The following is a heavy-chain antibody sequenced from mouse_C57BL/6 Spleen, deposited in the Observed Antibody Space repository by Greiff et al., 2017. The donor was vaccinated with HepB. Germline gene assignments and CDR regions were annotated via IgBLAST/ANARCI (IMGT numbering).Heavy chain of an antibody. V-gene: IGHV1-4*01. J-gene: IGHJ3*01. CDR1: GYTFTSYT. CDR2: INPSSGYT. CDR3: ADQLGLFAY. D-gene: IGHD4-1*02. Sequence: VQLQQSGAELARPGASVKMSCKASGYTFTSYTMHWVKQRPGKGLEWIGYINPSSGYTKYNQKFKDKATMTADKSSSTAYMQLSSLTSEDSAVYYCADQLGLFAYWGQGTLVTVSA.